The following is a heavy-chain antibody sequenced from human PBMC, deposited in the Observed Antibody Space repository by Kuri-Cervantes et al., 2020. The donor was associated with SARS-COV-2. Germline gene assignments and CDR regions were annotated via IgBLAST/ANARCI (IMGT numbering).Heavy chain of an antibody. D-gene: IGHD1-14*01. CDR1: GFTFSGSA. V-gene: IGHV3-73*01. J-gene: IGHJ3*02. Sequence: GGSLRLSCAASGFTFSGSAMHWVRQASGKGLEWVGRIRSKANSYATAYAASVKGRFTISRDDSKITAYLQMNSLKTEDTAVYYCTRPLTGLDDAFDIWGQGTMVTVSS. CDR3: TRPLTGLDDAFDI. CDR2: IRSKANSYAT.